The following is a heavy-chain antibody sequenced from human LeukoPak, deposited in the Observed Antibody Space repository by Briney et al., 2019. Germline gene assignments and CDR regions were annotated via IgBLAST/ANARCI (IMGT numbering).Heavy chain of an antibody. V-gene: IGHV3-23*01. CDR1: GFTFSSYA. Sequence: GGSLRLSCAASGFTFSSYAMSWVRQAPGKGLEWVSAISGSGGSTYYADSVKGRFTISRDNSKNTRYLQMNSLRAEDTAVYYCASDDYGDYVGAFDIWGQGTMVTVSS. D-gene: IGHD4-17*01. CDR2: ISGSGGST. CDR3: ASDDYGDYVGAFDI. J-gene: IGHJ3*02.